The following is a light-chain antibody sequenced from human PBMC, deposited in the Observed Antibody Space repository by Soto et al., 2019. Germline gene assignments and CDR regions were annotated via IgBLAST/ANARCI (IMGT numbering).Light chain of an antibody. CDR1: QSVTSAY. J-gene: IGKJ3*01. Sequence: EIVLTQSPGTLSLSPGERATLSCRASQSVTSAYLAWYQQKPGQAPRLLIYGASSRATGIPDRFSGSGSGTDFTFTISRLEPEDFSVYDCHQYNTSPFTFGPGTKVEI. V-gene: IGKV3-20*01. CDR2: GAS. CDR3: HQYNTSPFT.